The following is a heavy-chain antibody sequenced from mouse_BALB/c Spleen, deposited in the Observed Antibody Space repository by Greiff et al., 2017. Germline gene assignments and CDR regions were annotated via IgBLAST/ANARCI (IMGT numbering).Heavy chain of an antibody. D-gene: IGHD1-1*01. CDR1: GYTFTSYW. V-gene: IGHV1S41*01. CDR3: AREGRYYGLYAMDY. CDR2: IAPGSGST. Sequence: DLVKPGASVKLSCKASGYTFTSYWINWIKQRPGQGLEWIGRIAPGSGSTYYNEMFKGKATLTVDTSSSTAYIQLSSLSSEDSAVYFCAREGRYYGLYAMDYWGQGTSVTVSS. J-gene: IGHJ4*01.